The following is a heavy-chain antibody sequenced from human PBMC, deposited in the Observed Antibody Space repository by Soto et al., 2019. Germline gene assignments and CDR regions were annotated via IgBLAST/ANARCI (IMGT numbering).Heavy chain of an antibody. J-gene: IGHJ6*02. V-gene: IGHV1-18*04. CDR2: ISAYNGNT. CDR3: AREGSGSFYYYYYGMDV. CDR1: GYTFTSYG. D-gene: IGHD3-10*01. Sequence: QVQLVQSGAEVKKPGASVKVSCKASGYTFTSYGINWVRQAPGQGLEWMGWISAYNGNTNYAQKLQGRVTMTTDTPTSTDYMELRSLRSDDTAVYYCAREGSGSFYYYYYGMDVWGQGTTVTVSS.